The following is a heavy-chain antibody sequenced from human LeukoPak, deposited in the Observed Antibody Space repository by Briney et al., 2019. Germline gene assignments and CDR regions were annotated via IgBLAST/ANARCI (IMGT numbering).Heavy chain of an antibody. Sequence: SETLSLACAVYGGSFSGYYWSWIRQPPGKGLEWIGEINHSGSTNYNPSLKSRVTISVDTSKNQFSLKLSSVTAADTAVYYCARGRVVPAAPSYKWFDPWGQGTLVTVSS. CDR2: INHSGST. CDR3: ARGRVVPAAPSYKWFDP. J-gene: IGHJ5*02. CDR1: GGSFSGYY. V-gene: IGHV4-34*01. D-gene: IGHD2-2*01.